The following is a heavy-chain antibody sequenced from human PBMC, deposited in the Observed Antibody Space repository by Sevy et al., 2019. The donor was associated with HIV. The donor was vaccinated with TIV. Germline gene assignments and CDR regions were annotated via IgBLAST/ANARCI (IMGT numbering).Heavy chain of an antibody. V-gene: IGHV3-7*01. J-gene: IGHJ4*02. Sequence: GGSLRLSCAASGFTFSSYWMSWVRQAPEKGLEWVAILKEDGSEKYYVDSVKGRFTISRDNAKNSLYVQMNSLRAEDTAVYYCVREGLGGFSYSLDCWGQGTLVTVSS. CDR2: LKEDGSEK. CDR1: GFTFSSYW. D-gene: IGHD5-18*01. CDR3: VREGLGGFSYSLDC.